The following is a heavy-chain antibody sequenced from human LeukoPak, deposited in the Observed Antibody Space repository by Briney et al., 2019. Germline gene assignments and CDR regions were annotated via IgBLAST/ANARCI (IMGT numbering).Heavy chain of an antibody. Sequence: PGGSLRLSCAASGFTFSSFAMTWVRQAPGKGLEWVSTISATGTSYADTVKGRFTISRDNSKNTLYLQMSGLRAEDTALYSCAKSHAGGTYNFDHWGQGTLVTVSS. CDR3: AKSHAGGTYNFDH. J-gene: IGHJ4*02. D-gene: IGHD4-23*01. V-gene: IGHV3-23*01. CDR2: ISATGT. CDR1: GFTFSSFA.